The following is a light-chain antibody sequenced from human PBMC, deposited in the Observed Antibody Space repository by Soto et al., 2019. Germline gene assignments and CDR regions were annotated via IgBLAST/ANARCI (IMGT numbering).Light chain of an antibody. V-gene: IGKV1-5*03. CDR2: KAS. CDR1: QTISSW. Sequence: DIQMTQSPSTLSGSVGDRVTITWRASQTISSWLAWYQQKPGKAPKLLIYKASTLKSGVPSRFSGSGSGTEFTLTISSLQPDDFATYYCLQHNDYPYTFGQGTKVDI. CDR3: LQHNDYPYT. J-gene: IGKJ2*01.